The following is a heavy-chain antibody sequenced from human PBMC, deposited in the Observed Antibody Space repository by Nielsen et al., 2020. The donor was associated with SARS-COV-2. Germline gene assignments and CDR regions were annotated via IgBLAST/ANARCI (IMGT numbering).Heavy chain of an antibody. CDR1: GGSISSGGYS. J-gene: IGHJ3*02. Sequence: SETLSLTYAVSGGSISSGGYSWSWIRQPPGKGLEWIGYIYHSGRTYYNPSLKSRVTISVDRPKNQFSLKLSSVTAADTAVYYCARGGRITFGGADDAFDIWGQGTMVTVSS. D-gene: IGHD3-16*01. CDR2: IYHSGRT. CDR3: ARGGRITFGGADDAFDI. V-gene: IGHV4-30-2*01.